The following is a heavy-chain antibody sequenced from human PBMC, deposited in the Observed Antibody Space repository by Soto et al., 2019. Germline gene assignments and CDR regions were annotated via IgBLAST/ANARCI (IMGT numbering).Heavy chain of an antibody. D-gene: IGHD6-13*01. V-gene: IGHV3-23*01. J-gene: IGHJ1*01. Sequence: GGSLRLSCAASGFAFSNFDMSWVRQAPGKGLEWVSGISTSGGTTYYADSVKGRFTSSRDNSKNTVYLQMTSLRVEDTAVYYCETGTAAPAHWGQGTLVTVSS. CDR3: ETGTAAPAH. CDR1: GFAFSNFD. CDR2: ISTSGGTT.